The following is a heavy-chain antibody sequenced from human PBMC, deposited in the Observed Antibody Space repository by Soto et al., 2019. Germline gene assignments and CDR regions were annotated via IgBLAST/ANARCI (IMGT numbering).Heavy chain of an antibody. Sequence: SETLSLTCTVSGGSISSYYWSWIRQPPGKGLEWIGYIYYSGSTNYNPSLKSRVTISVDTSKNQFSPKLSSVTAADTAVYYCAGELGAVEAFDIWGQGTMVTVSS. CDR1: GGSISSYY. D-gene: IGHD7-27*01. CDR3: AGELGAVEAFDI. J-gene: IGHJ3*02. V-gene: IGHV4-59*01. CDR2: IYYSGST.